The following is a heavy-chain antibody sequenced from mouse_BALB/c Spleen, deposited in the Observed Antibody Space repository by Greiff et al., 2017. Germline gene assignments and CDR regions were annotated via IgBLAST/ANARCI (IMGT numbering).Heavy chain of an antibody. V-gene: IGHV5-9-4*01. CDR1: GFTFSSYA. CDR2: ISSGGSYT. J-gene: IGHJ3*01. CDR3: ARDYYGSSYGFAY. D-gene: IGHD1-1*01. Sequence: VHVKQSGGGLVKPGGSLKLSCAASGFTFSSYAMSWVRQSPEKRLEWVAEISSGGSYTYYPDTVTGRFTISRDNAKNTLYLEMSSLRSEDTAMYYCARDYYGSSYGFAYWGQGTLVTVSA.